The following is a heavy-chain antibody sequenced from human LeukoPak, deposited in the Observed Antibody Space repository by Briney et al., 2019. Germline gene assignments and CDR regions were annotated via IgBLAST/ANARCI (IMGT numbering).Heavy chain of an antibody. Sequence: SETLSLTCTVSGGSISSGEYYWSWIRQPPGKGLEWIGYIHYSGSTYYNPSLKSRVTISVDTSKNQISLKLYSVTATDTAVYYCARDRRLGDSRYDYWGQGTLVTVSS. CDR2: IHYSGST. CDR1: GGSISSGEYY. V-gene: IGHV4-30-4*01. J-gene: IGHJ4*02. CDR3: ARDRRLGDSRYDY. D-gene: IGHD3-22*01.